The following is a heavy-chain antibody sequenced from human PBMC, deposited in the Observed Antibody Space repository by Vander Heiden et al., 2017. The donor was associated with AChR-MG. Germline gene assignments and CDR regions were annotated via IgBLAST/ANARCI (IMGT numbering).Heavy chain of an antibody. V-gene: IGHV3-73*02. J-gene: IGHJ5*02. Sequence: EVQLVESGGGLVQPGGSLKLSCAASGFTFSGSAMHWVRQASGKGLEWVGRIRSKANSYATAYAASVKGRFTISRDDSKNTAYLQMNSLKTEDTAVYYCTRDYDILTGYPSWGQGTLVTVSS. CDR1: GFTFSGSA. CDR3: TRDYDILTGYPS. CDR2: IRSKANSYAT. D-gene: IGHD3-9*01.